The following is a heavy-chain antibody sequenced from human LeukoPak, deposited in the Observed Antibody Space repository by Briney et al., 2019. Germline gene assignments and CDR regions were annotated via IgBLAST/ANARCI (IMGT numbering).Heavy chain of an antibody. CDR3: ARVGATWYFQH. CDR1: GXTFSDYY. CDR2: ISSSSSDT. D-gene: IGHD1-26*01. V-gene: IGHV3-11*06. Sequence: GGSLRLSCAASGXTFSDYYLTWIRQAPGKGLEWVSYISSSSSDTNYADSVRGRFTISRDNANKSLYLQMNSLRDEDTAVYYCARVGATWYFQHWGQGALVTVSS. J-gene: IGHJ1*01.